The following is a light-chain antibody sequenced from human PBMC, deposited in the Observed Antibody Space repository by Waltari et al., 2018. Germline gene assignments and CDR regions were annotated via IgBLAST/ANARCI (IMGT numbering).Light chain of an antibody. V-gene: IGKV3-11*01. J-gene: IGKJ1*01. Sequence: EIVLTQSPATLSLSSGERATLSCRASRSVDNYLAWYQQKPGQAPRLLMYDASTRATGAPARFSGSGSGTDFTLTIDSLEPEDFAVYYCQQRSSWPRTFGQGTKVEIK. CDR1: RSVDNY. CDR2: DAS. CDR3: QQRSSWPRT.